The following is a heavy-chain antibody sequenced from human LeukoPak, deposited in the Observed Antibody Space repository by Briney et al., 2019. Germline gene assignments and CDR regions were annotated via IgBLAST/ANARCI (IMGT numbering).Heavy chain of an antibody. CDR2: VDQTGSP. Sequence: PSDTQSLLYSVSGRSLRSYRHNWAWGPQSADKGLEHIGSVDQTGSPYYKPAPKSRVTMSVDTSNKRFSLNLSSVTATDTAVYYCASDLGGYPFFMDVWGKGITVTVSS. D-gene: IGHD2-15*01. J-gene: IGHJ6*03. V-gene: IGHV4-39*07. CDR1: GRSLRSYRHN. CDR3: ASDLGGYPFFMDV.